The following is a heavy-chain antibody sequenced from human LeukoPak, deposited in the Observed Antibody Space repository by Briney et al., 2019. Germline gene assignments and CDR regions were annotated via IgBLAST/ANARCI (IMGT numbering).Heavy chain of an antibody. CDR2: MNPNSGKT. Sequence: ASVNVSRKTSRYTLTIYDIHWVRPAPGQGREGMGWMNPNSGKTGYAQKLQGRVTMASNPSTSKAYMEMSSRRSEDAAVYYCARGTFTKLGGYYYYMDVWGEGSKVTVSS. J-gene: IGHJ6*03. CDR3: ARGTFTKLGGYYYYMDV. D-gene: IGHD2-8*01. V-gene: IGHV1-8*01. CDR1: RYTLTIYD.